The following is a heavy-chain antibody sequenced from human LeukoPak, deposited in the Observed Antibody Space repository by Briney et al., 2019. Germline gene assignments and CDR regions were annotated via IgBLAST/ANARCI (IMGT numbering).Heavy chain of an antibody. CDR1: GFTFSSYG. V-gene: IGHV3-30*18. CDR3: ANVAILLPDAFDI. J-gene: IGHJ3*02. CDR2: ISYDGSNK. D-gene: IGHD3-10*01. Sequence: PGGSLRLSCAASGFTFSSYGMHWVRQAPGKGLEWVAVISYDGSNKYYADSVKGRFTISRDNSKNTLYLQMNSLRAEDTAVYYCANVAILLPDAFDIWGQGTMVTVSS.